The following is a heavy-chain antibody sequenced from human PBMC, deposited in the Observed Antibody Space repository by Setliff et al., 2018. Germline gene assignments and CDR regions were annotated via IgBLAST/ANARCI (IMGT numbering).Heavy chain of an antibody. Sequence: SETLSLTCTVSGGSISSSSYYWGWIRQPPGKGLEWIGSIYYSGSTYYNPSLKSRVTISVGTSKNQFSLKLSSVTAADTAVYYCARDRITIFGVVIPFDYWGQGTLVTGSS. D-gene: IGHD3-3*01. CDR1: GGSISSSSYY. V-gene: IGHV4-39*07. CDR3: ARDRITIFGVVIPFDY. J-gene: IGHJ4*02. CDR2: IYYSGST.